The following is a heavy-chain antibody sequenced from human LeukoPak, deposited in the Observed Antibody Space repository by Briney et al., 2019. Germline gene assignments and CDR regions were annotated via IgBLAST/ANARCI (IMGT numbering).Heavy chain of an antibody. Sequence: PSETLSLTCAVYGGSFSGYYWSWIRQPPGKGLEWIGEINQSGSTNYNPSLKSRVTISVDTSKNQFSLKLSSVTAADTAVYYCARGVYYYGSGDNWFDPWGQGTLVTVSS. D-gene: IGHD3-10*01. J-gene: IGHJ5*02. CDR1: GGSFSGYY. CDR3: ARGVYYYGSGDNWFDP. V-gene: IGHV4-34*01. CDR2: INQSGST.